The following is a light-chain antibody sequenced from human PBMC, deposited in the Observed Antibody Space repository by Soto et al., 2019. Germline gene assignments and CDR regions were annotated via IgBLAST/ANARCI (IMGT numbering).Light chain of an antibody. CDR1: QNVHSN. CDR2: YAS. J-gene: IGKJ3*01. V-gene: IGKV3-15*01. CDR3: QRSSNWPPT. Sequence: EVVMTQSPATLSVSPGERATLSCRASQNVHSNLAWYQQKHGQAPSLLISYASTRATGIPARFSGSGSGTEFTLTISSLQSKDFGVYYCQRSSNWPPTFGPGNKVEIK.